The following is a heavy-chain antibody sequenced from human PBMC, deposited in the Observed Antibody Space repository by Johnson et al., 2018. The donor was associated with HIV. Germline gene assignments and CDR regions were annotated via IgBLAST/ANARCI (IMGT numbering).Heavy chain of an antibody. V-gene: IGHV3-66*01. CDR1: GFTVSSNY. CDR3: TRELGEDDYYDSGGDAFDI. CDR2: IYSGGSP. Sequence: EVQLVESGGGLVQPGGSLRLSCAASGFTVSSNYMSWVRQAPGKGLEWVSVIYSGGSPYYADSVKGRFTISRDTAKNSLYLQMNSLRAGDTAVYYCTRELGEDDYYDSGGDAFDIWGQGTMVTVSS. J-gene: IGHJ3*02. D-gene: IGHD3-22*01.